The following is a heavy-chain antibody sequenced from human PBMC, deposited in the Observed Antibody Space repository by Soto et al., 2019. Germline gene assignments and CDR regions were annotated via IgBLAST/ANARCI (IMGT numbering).Heavy chain of an antibody. CDR2: ISYDGSNK. V-gene: IGHV3-30*18. Sequence: QVQLVESGGGVVQPGRSLRLSCAASGFTFSSYGMHWVRQAPGKGLEWVAVISYDGSNKYYADSVKGRFTISRDNSKNXLYLQMNSLRAEDTAVYYCAKDHYTVTGSYWYFDLWGRGTLVTVSS. CDR3: AKDHYTVTGSYWYFDL. J-gene: IGHJ2*01. D-gene: IGHD4-17*01. CDR1: GFTFSSYG.